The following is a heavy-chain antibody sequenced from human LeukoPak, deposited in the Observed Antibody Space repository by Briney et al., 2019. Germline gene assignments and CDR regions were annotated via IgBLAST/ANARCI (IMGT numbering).Heavy chain of an antibody. CDR2: IYYSGST. V-gene: IGHV4-31*03. D-gene: IGHD2-15*01. J-gene: IGHJ6*02. Sequence: SQTLSLTCTVSGGSISSGGYYWSWIRQHPGKGLEWIGYIYYSGSTYYNPSLKSRVTISVDTSKNQFSLKLSSVTAADTAVYYCARVFRTGVVGSPTGYYYGMDVWGQGTTVTVSS. CDR1: GGSISSGGYY. CDR3: ARVFRTGVVGSPTGYYYGMDV.